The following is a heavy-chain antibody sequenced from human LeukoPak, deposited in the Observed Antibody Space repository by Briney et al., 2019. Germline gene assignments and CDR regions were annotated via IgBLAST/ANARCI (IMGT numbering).Heavy chain of an antibody. CDR3: ARDRGDIVVVPAAIDYYYYGMDV. CDR2: ISYEGSNK. CDR1: GFTFSSYA. J-gene: IGHJ6*02. Sequence: GGSLRLSCAASGFTFSSYAMHWVRQAPGKGLEWVAVISYEGSNKYYADSVKGRFTISRDNSKNTLYLQMNSLRAEDTAVYYCARDRGDIVVVPAAIDYYYYGMDVWGQGTTVTVSS. V-gene: IGHV3-30-3*01. D-gene: IGHD2-2*01.